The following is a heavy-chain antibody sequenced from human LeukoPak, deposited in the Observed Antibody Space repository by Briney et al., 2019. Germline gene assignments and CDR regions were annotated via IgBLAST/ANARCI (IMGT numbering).Heavy chain of an antibody. CDR1: GFTFSSYS. D-gene: IGHD3-9*01. V-gene: IGHV3-48*04. CDR3: ARSGWYYDILTGLDY. CDR2: ISSGSSTI. Sequence: PGGSLRLSCAASGFTFSSYSVNWVRQAPGKGLERISYISSGSSTIYYADSVKGRFTISRDNAKNSLYLQMNSLRAEDTAVYYCARSGWYYDILTGLDYWGQGTLVTVSS. J-gene: IGHJ4*02.